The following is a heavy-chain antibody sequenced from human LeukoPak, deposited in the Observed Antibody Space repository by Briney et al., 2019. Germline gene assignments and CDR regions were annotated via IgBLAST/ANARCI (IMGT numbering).Heavy chain of an antibody. CDR1: GGSISSYY. CDR3: ASIARMYSSSWLIRNGGYYFDY. CDR2: IYYSGST. J-gene: IGHJ4*02. V-gene: IGHV4-59*01. Sequence: SETLSLTCTVSGGSISSYYWSWIRQPPGKGLEWIGYIYYSGSTNYNPSLKSRVTISVDTSENQFSLKLSSVTAADTAVYYCASIARMYSSSWLIRNGGYYFDYWGQGTLVTVSS. D-gene: IGHD6-13*01.